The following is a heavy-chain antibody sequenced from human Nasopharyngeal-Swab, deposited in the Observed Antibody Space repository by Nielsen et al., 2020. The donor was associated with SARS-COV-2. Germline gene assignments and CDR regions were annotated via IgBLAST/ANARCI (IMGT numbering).Heavy chain of an antibody. J-gene: IGHJ4*02. CDR2: IKSKTDGGTT. V-gene: IGHV3-15*01. Sequence: VRQAQGKGLEWVGRIKSKTDGGTTDYAAPVKGRFTISRDDSKNTLYLQMNSLKTEDTAVYYCTTAITIFGVVIPGGYWGQGTLVTVSS. D-gene: IGHD3-3*01. CDR3: TTAITIFGVVIPGGY.